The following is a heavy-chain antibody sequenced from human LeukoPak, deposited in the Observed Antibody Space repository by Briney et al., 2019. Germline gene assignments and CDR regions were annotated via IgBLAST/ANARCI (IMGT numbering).Heavy chain of an antibody. V-gene: IGHV4-59*01. Sequence: SVTLSLTCTVSGGSITSYYWSWIRQPPGKGLEWIGYIYYSGSTNYNPSLKSRVTISVDTSKNQFSLKLSSVTAADTAVYYCARALGDDYVWGSYRYIDYWGQGTLVTVSS. CDR2: IYYSGST. J-gene: IGHJ4*02. D-gene: IGHD3-16*02. CDR3: ARALGDDYVWGSYRYIDY. CDR1: GGSITSYY.